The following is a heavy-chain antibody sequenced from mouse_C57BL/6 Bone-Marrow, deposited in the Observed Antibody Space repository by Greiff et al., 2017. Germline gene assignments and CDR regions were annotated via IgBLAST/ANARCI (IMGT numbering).Heavy chain of an antibody. J-gene: IGHJ4*01. V-gene: IGHV1-53*01. CDR1: GYPFTSYW. CDR2: INPSNGGT. D-gene: IGHD2-10*01. CDR3: ARDGTYYFFMDY. Sequence: QVQLQQPGTELVKPGASVKLSCKASGYPFTSYWMHWVKQRPGQGLDWIGNINPSNGGTNYNEKFKSKATLTVDKSSSTAYMPLSSLTSEDSAVYYCARDGTYYFFMDYWGQGTSVTVSS.